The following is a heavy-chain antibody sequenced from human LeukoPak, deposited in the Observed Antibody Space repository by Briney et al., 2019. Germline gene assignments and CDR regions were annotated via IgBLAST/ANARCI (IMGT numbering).Heavy chain of an antibody. V-gene: IGHV4-39*01. J-gene: IGHJ4*02. D-gene: IGHD6-19*01. CDR1: GGSISSSSYY. CDR3: ARGGAVAGTFPFDY. Sequence: SETLSLTCTVSGGSISSSSYYWGWIRQPPGKGLEWIGSIYYSGSTYYNPSLKSRVTISVDTSKNQFSLKLSSVTAADKAVYYCARGGAVAGTFPFDYWGQGTLVTVSS. CDR2: IYYSGST.